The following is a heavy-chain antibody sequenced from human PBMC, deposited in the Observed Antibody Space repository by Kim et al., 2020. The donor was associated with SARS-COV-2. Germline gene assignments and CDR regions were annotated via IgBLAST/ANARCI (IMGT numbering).Heavy chain of an antibody. J-gene: IGHJ5*02. CDR3: ARSPTYCSGGSCTISNWFDP. CDR2: IYYSGST. D-gene: IGHD2-15*01. Sequence: SETLSLTCTVSGGSISSGGYYWSWIRQHPGKGLEWIGYIYYSGSTYYNPSLKSRVTISVDTSKNQFSLKLSSVTAADTAVYYCARSPTYCSGGSCTISNWFDPWGQGTLVTVSS. CDR1: GGSISSGGYY. V-gene: IGHV4-31*03.